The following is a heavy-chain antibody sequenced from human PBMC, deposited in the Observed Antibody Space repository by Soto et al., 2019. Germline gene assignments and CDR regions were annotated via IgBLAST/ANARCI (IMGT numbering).Heavy chain of an antibody. D-gene: IGHD3-10*01. V-gene: IGHV3-21*01. CDR3: ARESMDDSYYYGSGLRWFDP. J-gene: IGHJ5*02. CDR1: GFTFSSYS. Sequence: GGSLRLSCAASGFTFSSYSMNWVRQAPGKGLEWVSSISSSSSYIYYADSVKGRFTISRDNAKNSLYLQMNSLRAEDTAVYYCARESMDDSYYYGSGLRWFDPWGQGTLVTVSS. CDR2: ISSSSSYI.